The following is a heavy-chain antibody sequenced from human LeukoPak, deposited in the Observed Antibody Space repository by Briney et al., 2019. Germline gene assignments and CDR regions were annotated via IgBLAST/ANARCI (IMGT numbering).Heavy chain of an antibody. Sequence: GGSLRLSCAASGFTFSDYYMSSIRQAPGKGLGRVSYISSSGSTIYYADSVKGRFTISRDNAKNSLYLQMNSLRAEDTAVYYCARDGIVGATTLAAFDIWGQGTMVTVSS. D-gene: IGHD1-26*01. CDR2: ISSSGSTI. J-gene: IGHJ3*02. CDR1: GFTFSDYY. V-gene: IGHV3-11*04. CDR3: ARDGIVGATTLAAFDI.